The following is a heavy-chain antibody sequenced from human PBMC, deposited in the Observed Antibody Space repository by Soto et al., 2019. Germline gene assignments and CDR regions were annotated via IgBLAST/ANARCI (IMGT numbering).Heavy chain of an antibody. CDR3: ARSRGGYFYGMDV. CDR1: GGTFNTYA. D-gene: IGHD5-12*01. V-gene: IGHV1-69*12. CDR2: IIPIFGTA. J-gene: IGHJ6*02. Sequence: QVQLVQSGAEVKKPGSSVKVSCKASGGTFNTYAISWVRQAPGQGLEWMGGIIPIFGTANYAQKCQDRVTITADEATSTAYMELTSLTSEDTAVYYFARSRGGYFYGMDVWGQGTTVTVSS.